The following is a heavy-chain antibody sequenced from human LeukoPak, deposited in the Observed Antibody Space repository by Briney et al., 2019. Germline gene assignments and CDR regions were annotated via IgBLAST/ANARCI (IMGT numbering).Heavy chain of an antibody. CDR2: ISSHGGST. D-gene: IGHD6-13*01. CDR1: GFTFSSYA. Sequence: GGSLRLSCAASGFTFSSYAMHWVRQAPGKXLEYVSAISSHGGSTTYANSVKGRFTISRDNSKNGLYLQMGSLRAEDMAVYYCARSPYSRSYDAFDIWGQGTMVTVSS. V-gene: IGHV3-64*01. J-gene: IGHJ3*02. CDR3: ARSPYSRSYDAFDI.